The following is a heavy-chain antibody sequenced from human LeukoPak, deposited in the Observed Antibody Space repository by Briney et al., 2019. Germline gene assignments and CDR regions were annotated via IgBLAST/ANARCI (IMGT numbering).Heavy chain of an antibody. CDR1: GGSISSGGYS. V-gene: IGHV4-30-2*01. D-gene: IGHD3-3*01. Sequence: SETLSLTCAVSGGSISSGGYSWSWIRQPPGKGLEWIGYIYHSGSTYYNPSLKSRVTISVDRSMNQFSLKLSSVTAADTAVYYCARGRRTILGDWFDPWGQGTLVTVSS. J-gene: IGHJ5*02. CDR2: IYHSGST. CDR3: ARGRRTILGDWFDP.